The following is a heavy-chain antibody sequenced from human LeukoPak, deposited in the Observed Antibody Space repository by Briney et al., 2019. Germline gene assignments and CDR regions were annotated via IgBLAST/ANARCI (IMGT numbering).Heavy chain of an antibody. Sequence: PGGSLRLSCAASGFTFSSYGMHWVRQAPGKGVEWVADIKQDGSEKYYVDSVKGRFTISRDNAKNSLYLQMNSLRAEDTAVYYCAELGITMIGGVWGKGTTVTISS. CDR1: GFTFSSYG. V-gene: IGHV3-7*01. D-gene: IGHD3-10*02. CDR2: IKQDGSEK. J-gene: IGHJ6*04. CDR3: AELGITMIGGV.